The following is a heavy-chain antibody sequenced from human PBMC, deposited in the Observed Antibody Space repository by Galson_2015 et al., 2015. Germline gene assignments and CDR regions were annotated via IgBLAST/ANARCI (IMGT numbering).Heavy chain of an antibody. J-gene: IGHJ6*02. CDR3: ARSLYDSSGYYQLSVYYGMDV. D-gene: IGHD3-22*01. V-gene: IGHV3-30-3*01. Sequence: SLRLSCAASGFTFSSYAMHWVRQAPGKGLEWVAVISYDGSNKYYADSVKGRFTISRDNSKNTLYLQMNSLRAEDTAVYYCARSLYDSSGYYQLSVYYGMDVWGQGTTVTVSS. CDR2: ISYDGSNK. CDR1: GFTFSSYA.